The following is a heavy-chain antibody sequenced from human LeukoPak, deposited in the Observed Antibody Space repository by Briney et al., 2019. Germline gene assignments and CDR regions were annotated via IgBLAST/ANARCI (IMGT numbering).Heavy chain of an antibody. J-gene: IGHJ6*02. Sequence: PGGSLRLSCAASGFTFTTYNMHWVRQAPGKGLEWVAVIPYDGTINYYPDSVKGRFTSSRDISNNTVYLQMNRLRPEETAVYYGARGLGYRSDYYYYGMDVWGQGTTVTASS. D-gene: IGHD5-12*01. CDR1: GFTFTTYN. V-gene: IGHV3-30-3*01. CDR3: ARGLGYRSDYYYYGMDV. CDR2: IPYDGTIN.